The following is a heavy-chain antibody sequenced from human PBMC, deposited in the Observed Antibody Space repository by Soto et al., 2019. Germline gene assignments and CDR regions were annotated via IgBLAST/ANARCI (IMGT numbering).Heavy chain of an antibody. Sequence: GGSLRLSCAASGFTFSSYAMSWVRQAPGKGLEWVSAISGSGGSTYYADSVKGRFTISRDNSKNTLYLQMNSLRAEDTAVYYCAKTSAYGYCSGGSCYSLDYWGQGTLVTVSS. CDR3: AKTSAYGYCSGGSCYSLDY. J-gene: IGHJ4*02. D-gene: IGHD2-15*01. V-gene: IGHV3-23*01. CDR2: ISGSGGST. CDR1: GFTFSSYA.